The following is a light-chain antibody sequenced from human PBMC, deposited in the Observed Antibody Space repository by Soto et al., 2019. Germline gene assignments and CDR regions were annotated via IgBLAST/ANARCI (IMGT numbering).Light chain of an antibody. CDR1: QAISSA. J-gene: IGKJ5*01. Sequence: GDRVTITCRASQAISSALAWYQQKPGKPPKLLIYDASTLQSGVPSRFSGTASGTDFTLTINSLQPDDFATYYCQQYNTLPITFGQGTRLEI. V-gene: IGKV1-13*02. CDR2: DAS. CDR3: QQYNTLPIT.